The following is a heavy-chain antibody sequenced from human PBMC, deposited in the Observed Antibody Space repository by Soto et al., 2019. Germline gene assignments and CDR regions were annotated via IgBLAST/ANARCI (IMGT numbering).Heavy chain of an antibody. V-gene: IGHV4-59*01. CDR1: GGSISSYY. Sequence: SETLSLTCTVSGGSISSYYWSWIRQPPGKGLEWIGYIYYSGSTNYNPPLKSRVTISVDTSKNQFSLKLSSVTAADTAVYYCARRVIAAAGTGWFDPWGQGTLVTVSS. J-gene: IGHJ5*02. CDR2: IYYSGST. D-gene: IGHD6-13*01. CDR3: ARRVIAAAGTGWFDP.